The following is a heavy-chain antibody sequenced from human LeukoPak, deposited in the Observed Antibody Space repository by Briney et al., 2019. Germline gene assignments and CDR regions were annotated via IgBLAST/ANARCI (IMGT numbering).Heavy chain of an antibody. J-gene: IGHJ4*02. V-gene: IGHV1-18*04. Sequence: GASVKVSCKASGFTFTSHGFTWVRQAPGQGLEWMGWISAYNGKTNYAQKLQGRVTMSTDTSTSTVYMELRSLRSDDTALYYCARGGLSGSGSIDYWGQGTLVTVSP. CDR1: GFTFTSHG. CDR2: ISAYNGKT. CDR3: ARGGLSGSGSIDY. D-gene: IGHD3-10*01.